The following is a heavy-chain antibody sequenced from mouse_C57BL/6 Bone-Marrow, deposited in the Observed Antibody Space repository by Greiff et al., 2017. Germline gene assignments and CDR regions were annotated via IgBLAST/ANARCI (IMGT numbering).Heavy chain of an antibody. D-gene: IGHD2-5*01. CDR3: ARLGSNYVFDY. Sequence: VQLQQSGPELVKPGASVQISCKASGYSFTGYYMNWVKQSPEKSLEWIGEINPSTGGTTYNQKFKAKATLTVDKSSSTAYMQLKRLTSKDSAVYYCARLGSNYVFDYWGQGSTLTVSS. J-gene: IGHJ2*01. CDR1: GYSFTGYY. CDR2: INPSTGGT. V-gene: IGHV1-42*01.